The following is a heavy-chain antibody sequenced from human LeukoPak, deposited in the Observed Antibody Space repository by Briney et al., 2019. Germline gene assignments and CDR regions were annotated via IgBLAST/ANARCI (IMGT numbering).Heavy chain of an antibody. CDR2: IYYSGIT. D-gene: IGHD1-26*01. CDR3: SRESGAFCPFGY. J-gene: IGHJ4*02. V-gene: IGHV4-30-4*01. CDR1: GGSISSGDSY. Sequence: SQTLSLTCTVSGGSISSGDSYWSWIRQPPGKGLEWIGYIYYSGITYYNPSLNGRVTMSLDGSRNQLSLTLTSVTAADTAIYYCSRESGAFCPFGYWGQGTLVIVPP.